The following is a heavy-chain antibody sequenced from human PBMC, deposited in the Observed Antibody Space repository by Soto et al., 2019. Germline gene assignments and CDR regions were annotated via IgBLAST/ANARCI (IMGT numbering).Heavy chain of an antibody. CDR3: AGVAVAGTFWFDP. V-gene: IGHV5-51*01. CDR2: IHPGDSDT. Sequence: GESLKISCEASGYSFTSYWIGWVRQMPGKGLEWMGIIHPGDSDTKYSPSFQGQVTISVDKSITTAYLQWSSLKASDTAMYYCAGVAVAGTFWFDPWGQGTLVTVSS. CDR1: GYSFTSYW. J-gene: IGHJ5*02. D-gene: IGHD6-19*01.